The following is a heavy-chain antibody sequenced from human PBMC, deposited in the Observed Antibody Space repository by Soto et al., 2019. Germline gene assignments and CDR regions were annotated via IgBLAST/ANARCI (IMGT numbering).Heavy chain of an antibody. Sequence: QVQLVESGGGVVQPGRSLRLSCAASGFTFSSYAMHWVRQAPGKGLEWVAVISYDGSNKYYADSVKGRFTISRDNSKNTLYLQMNSLRAEDTAVYYCARGRDGITGTRTVDYWGQGTLVTVSS. V-gene: IGHV3-30-3*01. J-gene: IGHJ4*02. D-gene: IGHD1-20*01. CDR3: ARGRDGITGTRTVDY. CDR1: GFTFSSYA. CDR2: ISYDGSNK.